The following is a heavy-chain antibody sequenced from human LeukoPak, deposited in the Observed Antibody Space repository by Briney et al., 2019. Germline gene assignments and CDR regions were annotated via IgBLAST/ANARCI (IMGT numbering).Heavy chain of an antibody. Sequence: GRSLRLSCAASGFTLDDYAMHWVRQAPGKGLEWVSGISWNSGSIGYADSVKGRFTISRDNAKNSLYLQMNSLRAEDTAVYYCTRDFGWQQFDYWGQGTLVTVSS. D-gene: IGHD6-19*01. J-gene: IGHJ4*02. CDR2: ISWNSGSI. CDR3: TRDFGWQQFDY. CDR1: GFTLDDYA. V-gene: IGHV3-9*01.